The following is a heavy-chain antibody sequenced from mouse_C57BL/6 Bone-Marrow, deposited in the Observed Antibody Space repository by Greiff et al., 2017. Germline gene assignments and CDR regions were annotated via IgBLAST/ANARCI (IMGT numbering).Heavy chain of an antibody. D-gene: IGHD1-1*01. Sequence: EVQLQQSGPELVKPGASVKISCKASGYTFTDYYMNWVKQSHGKSLEWIGDINPNNGGTSYNQKFKGKATLTVDKSSSTAYMELRSLTSEDSAVYYCASYYYGSSWYYLDYWGQGTTLTVSS. J-gene: IGHJ2*01. V-gene: IGHV1-26*01. CDR3: ASYYYGSSWYYLDY. CDR1: GYTFTDYY. CDR2: INPNNGGT.